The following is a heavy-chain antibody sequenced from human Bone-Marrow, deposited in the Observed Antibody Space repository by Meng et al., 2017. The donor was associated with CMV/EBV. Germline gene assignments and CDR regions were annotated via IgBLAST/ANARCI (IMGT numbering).Heavy chain of an antibody. Sequence: VPEVESGGEGTKQGALVKATARVSGTHYTGKYWHWAQQAPGKGLEGMGGINPNCGGTNYAQKFQGRVTRPRETSIRTAYMELSRLRSDDTAVYYCARGGEWLEWGDFDYWGQGTLVTVSS. J-gene: IGHJ4*02. CDR2: INPNCGGT. CDR1: GTHYTGKY. D-gene: IGHD6-19*01. CDR3: ARGGEWLEWGDFDY. V-gene: IGHV1-2*02.